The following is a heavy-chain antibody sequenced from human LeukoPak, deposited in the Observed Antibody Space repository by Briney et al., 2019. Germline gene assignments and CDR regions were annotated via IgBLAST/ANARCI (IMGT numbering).Heavy chain of an antibody. CDR3: SLRYCSGTSCPGY. Sequence: GGSLRLSCAASGFTFSDAWLSWVRQAPGKGPEWVGRIKSRAEGGVTDYAAPVKGRFTVSRDDSKDTLYLQMNSLKTEDTAVYYCSLRYCSGTSCPGYWGQGTLVTVSS. CDR1: GFTFSDAW. CDR2: IKSRAEGGVT. J-gene: IGHJ4*02. D-gene: IGHD1-7*01. V-gene: IGHV3-15*01.